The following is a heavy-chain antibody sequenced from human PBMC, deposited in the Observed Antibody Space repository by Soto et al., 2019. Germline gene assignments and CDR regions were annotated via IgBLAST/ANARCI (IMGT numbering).Heavy chain of an antibody. J-gene: IGHJ6*02. CDR1: GYTFTSYD. V-gene: IGHV1-8*01. CDR2: MNPNSGNT. CDR3: ARVGVIWFGERREYDYGMDD. D-gene: IGHD3-10*01. Sequence: QVQLVQSGAEVKKPGASVTVTCKASGYTFTSYDINWVRQATGQGLEWMGWMNPNSGNTGYAQKFQGRVTMTSHTSISTDYMELSSLRSEDTAGYYCARVGVIWFGERREYDYGMDDWGQGTTVTVS.